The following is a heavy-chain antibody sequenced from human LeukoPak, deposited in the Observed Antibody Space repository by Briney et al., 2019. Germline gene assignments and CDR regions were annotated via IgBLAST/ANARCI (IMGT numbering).Heavy chain of an antibody. D-gene: IGHD6-13*01. Sequence: GGSLRLSCAASGFTFSSYAMSWVRQAPGKVLECVSAISGSGGSTYYADSVKGRFTISRDNSKNTLYLRMNSLRAEDTAVYYCAKDLRGIAAAVAFDYWGQGTLVTVSS. J-gene: IGHJ4*02. CDR3: AKDLRGIAAAVAFDY. CDR2: ISGSGGST. V-gene: IGHV3-23*01. CDR1: GFTFSSYA.